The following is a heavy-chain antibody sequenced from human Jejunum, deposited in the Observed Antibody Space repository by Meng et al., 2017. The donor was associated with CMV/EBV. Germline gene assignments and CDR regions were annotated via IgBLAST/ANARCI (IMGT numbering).Heavy chain of an antibody. V-gene: IGHV1-69*01. Sequence: FRRYVISWVRQDPGQGPEWMGAIITMFGKKSYAQKFQGRVTLTADESTSTAYMEVSSLRHEDTAIYYCARDVRGSGLIDHYYGMDVWGQGTSVTVSS. CDR3: ARDVRGSGLIDHYYGMDV. CDR2: IITMFGKK. J-gene: IGHJ6*02. CDR1: FRRYV. D-gene: IGHD3-16*01.